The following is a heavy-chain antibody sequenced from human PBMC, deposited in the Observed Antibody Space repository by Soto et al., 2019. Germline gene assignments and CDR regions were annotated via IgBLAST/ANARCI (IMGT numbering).Heavy chain of an antibody. J-gene: IGHJ4*02. Sequence: EVQLLESRGGSVQPGGSLRLSCTASGFTFTVYAMTWVRQAPGKGLDWVSGISASGGSTYYADSVKGRFTISRDNSKNTLYLQMDSLRVEDTAIYFCAKVPPVIAAPGPTPYYFDSWGQGTLVTVSS. CDR2: ISASGGST. CDR3: AKVPPVIAAPGPTPYYFDS. V-gene: IGHV3-23*01. CDR1: GFTFTVYA. D-gene: IGHD6-13*01.